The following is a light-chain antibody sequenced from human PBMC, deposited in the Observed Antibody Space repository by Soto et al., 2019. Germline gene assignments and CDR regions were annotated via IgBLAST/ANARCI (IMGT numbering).Light chain of an antibody. Sequence: EFVLTQSPGTLSLSPGERATLSCRASQSVSNKYVAWYQQKPGQAPRVLIYGASSRATGIPDRFSGSGSGTDFTLTISRLEPEDFAVYYCQQYGLSPRTFGQGTKVDI. CDR2: GAS. V-gene: IGKV3-20*01. CDR1: QSVSNKY. CDR3: QQYGLSPRT. J-gene: IGKJ1*01.